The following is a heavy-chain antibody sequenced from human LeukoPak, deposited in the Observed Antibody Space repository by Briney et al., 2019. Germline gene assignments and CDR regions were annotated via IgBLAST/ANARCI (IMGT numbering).Heavy chain of an antibody. CDR1: GGTFSSYA. D-gene: IGHD3-10*01. CDR2: MNPNSGNT. J-gene: IGHJ4*02. Sequence: ASVKVSCKASGGTFSSYAINWVRQATGQGLEWLGYMNPNSGNTGYAQKFQGRVTMTSDTSINTAYMELSSLRSEDTAVYYCAREPRRFGDWGQGTLVTVSS. V-gene: IGHV1-8*02. CDR3: AREPRRFGD.